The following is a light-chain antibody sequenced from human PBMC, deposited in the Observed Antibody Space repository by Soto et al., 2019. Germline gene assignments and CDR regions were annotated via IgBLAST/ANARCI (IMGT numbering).Light chain of an antibody. V-gene: IGKV3-20*01. J-gene: IGKJ4*01. CDR2: GAS. CDR3: QQYGIPALT. Sequence: EIVLTQSPGTLSLSPGERATLSCRASQSVSSSYLAWYQQKPGQAPRLLIYGASSRATGIPDRFSGSGSGTDFTLTISRLEPEDFAVYYCQQYGIPALTFGGGTKVEIK. CDR1: QSVSSSY.